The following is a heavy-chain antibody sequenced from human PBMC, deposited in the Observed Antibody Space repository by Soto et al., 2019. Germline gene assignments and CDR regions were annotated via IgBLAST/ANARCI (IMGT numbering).Heavy chain of an antibody. V-gene: IGHV3-48*01. Sequence: GGSLRLSCAASGFTFSSYSMNWVRQAPGKGLEWVSYISSSSSTIYYADSVKGRFTISRDNAKNSLYLQMNSLRAEDTAVYYCARDLSYYDFWSGYPNWFDPWGQGTLVTVSS. CDR3: ARDLSYYDFWSGYPNWFDP. J-gene: IGHJ5*02. CDR1: GFTFSSYS. CDR2: ISSSSSTI. D-gene: IGHD3-3*01.